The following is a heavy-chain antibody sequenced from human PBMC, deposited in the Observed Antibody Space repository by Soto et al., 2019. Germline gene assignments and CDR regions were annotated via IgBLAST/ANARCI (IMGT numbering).Heavy chain of an antibody. J-gene: IGHJ4*02. CDR3: ARCPVGNYVPFDY. CDR1: GGTFSSYT. CDR2: IIPILGIA. V-gene: IGHV1-69*02. Sequence: QVQLVQSGAEVKKPGSSVKVSCKASGGTFSSYTISWVRQAPGQGLEWMGRIIPILGIANYAQKFQGRVTITADKSTSTAYMELSSLRSEDTAVYYCARCPVGNYVPFDYWGQGTLVTVSS. D-gene: IGHD4-4*01.